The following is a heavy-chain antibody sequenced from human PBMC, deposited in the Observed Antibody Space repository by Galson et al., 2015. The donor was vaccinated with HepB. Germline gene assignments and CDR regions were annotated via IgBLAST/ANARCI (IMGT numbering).Heavy chain of an antibody. CDR1: GFTFTNYW. Sequence: SLRLSCAASGFTFTNYWMHWVRQAPGKGLVWVSVIYSGGSTYYADSVKGRFTISRDNSKNTLYLQMNSLRAEDTAVYYCGSFDYWGQGTLVTVSS. CDR3: GSFDY. CDR2: IYSGGST. V-gene: IGHV3-66*02. J-gene: IGHJ4*02.